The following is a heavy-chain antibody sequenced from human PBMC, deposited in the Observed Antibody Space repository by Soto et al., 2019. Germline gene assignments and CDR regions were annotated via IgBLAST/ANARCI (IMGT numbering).Heavy chain of an antibody. V-gene: IGHV3-74*01. Sequence: EVQLVESGGGVVQPGGALRLSCAASGFTFSGHWMHWVRQSPGEGLVWVSRITPDGSTTDYADSVKGRFSISRDNAKSMVYLHINSLRVEDTAVYYCTSLSIAVAHFAYDLWGQGTLVTVSS. J-gene: IGHJ3*01. D-gene: IGHD6-19*01. CDR1: GFTFSGHW. CDR2: ITPDGSTT. CDR3: TSLSIAVAHFAYDL.